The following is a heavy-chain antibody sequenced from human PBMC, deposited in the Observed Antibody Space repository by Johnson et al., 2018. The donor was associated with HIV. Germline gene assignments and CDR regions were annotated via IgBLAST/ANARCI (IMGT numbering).Heavy chain of an antibody. Sequence: VQLVESGGGLVQPGGSLRLSCAASGFTVSSNYMSWVRQAPGKGLEWVSVIYSGGTTYYADSVKGRFTISRDTSKNTLYLQINNLRPDDTAVYYCARANSRGAEYSNLGAFDIWGQGTMVTVSS. D-gene: IGHD6-6*01. J-gene: IGHJ3*02. V-gene: IGHV3-66*02. CDR3: ARANSRGAEYSNLGAFDI. CDR2: IYSGGTT. CDR1: GFTVSSNY.